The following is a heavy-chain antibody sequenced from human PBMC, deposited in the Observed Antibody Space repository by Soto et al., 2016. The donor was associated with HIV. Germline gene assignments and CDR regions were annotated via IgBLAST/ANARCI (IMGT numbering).Heavy chain of an antibody. J-gene: IGHJ3*02. D-gene: IGHD5-12*01. V-gene: IGHV3-74*01. CDR2: INSDGSST. CDR1: GFTFSSYW. CDR3: ARGGGDIVDEDAFDI. Sequence: EVQLVESGGGLVQPGGSLRLSCAASGFTFSSYWMHWVRQAPGKGLVWVSRINSDGSSTSYADSVKGRFTISRDNAKNTLYLQMNSLRAEDTAVYYCARGGGDIVDEDAFDIWGQGTMVTVSS.